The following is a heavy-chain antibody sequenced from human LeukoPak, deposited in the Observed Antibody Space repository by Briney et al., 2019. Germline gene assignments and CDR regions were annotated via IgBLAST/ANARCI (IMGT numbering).Heavy chain of an antibody. V-gene: IGHV3-30-3*01. Sequence: GGSLRLSCAASGFIFSGYGMHWVRQAPGKGLEWVAVISYDGSKKYYADSVKGRFTISRDNSKNSLYLQMNSLRAEDTAVYYCARDRGIVGATIWYFDLWGRGTLVTVSS. CDR3: ARDRGIVGATIWYFDL. J-gene: IGHJ2*01. CDR1: GFIFSGYG. D-gene: IGHD1-26*01. CDR2: ISYDGSKK.